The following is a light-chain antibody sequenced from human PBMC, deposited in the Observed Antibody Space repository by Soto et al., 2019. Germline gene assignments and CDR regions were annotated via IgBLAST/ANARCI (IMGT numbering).Light chain of an antibody. Sequence: DIQMTQSPSSLSASVGDRVTITCRASQGISNYLAWYQQKPGKVPKLLIYAASTLQSGVPSRFSGSGSGTDFTLTISSLQPEDVANYYCQKYNSAPPWTFGQVTKVEIK. CDR3: QKYNSAPPWT. CDR1: QGISNY. V-gene: IGKV1-27*01. J-gene: IGKJ1*01. CDR2: AAS.